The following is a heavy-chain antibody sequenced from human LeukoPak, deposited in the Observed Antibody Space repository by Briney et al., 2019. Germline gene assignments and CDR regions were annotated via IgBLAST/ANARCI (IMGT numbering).Heavy chain of an antibody. V-gene: IGHV4-61*02. J-gene: IGHJ6*03. CDR3: ARSGLNGDYIHPYYYYMDV. CDR1: GGSISSGGYS. CDR2: IYTSGST. Sequence: SETLSLTCAVSGGSISSGGYSWSWIRQPPGKGLEWIGRIYTSGSTNYNPSLKSRVTMSVDTSKNQFSLKLSSVTAADTAVYYCARSGLNGDYIHPYYYYMDVWGKGTTVTVSS. D-gene: IGHD4-17*01.